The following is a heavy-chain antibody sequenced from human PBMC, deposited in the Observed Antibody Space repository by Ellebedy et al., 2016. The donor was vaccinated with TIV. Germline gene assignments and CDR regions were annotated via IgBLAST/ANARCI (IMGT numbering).Heavy chain of an antibody. CDR1: GYTFTGYY. V-gene: IGHV1-2*04. J-gene: IGHJ6*02. D-gene: IGHD3-10*01. CDR2: INPNSGGT. Sequence: ASVKVSXXASGYTFTGYYMHWVRQAPGQGLEWMGWINPNSGGTNYAQKFQGWVTMTRDTSISTAYMELSRLRSDDTAVYYCARDRYGSGSYSPGNYYYYGMDVWGQGTTVTVSS. CDR3: ARDRYGSGSYSPGNYYYYGMDV.